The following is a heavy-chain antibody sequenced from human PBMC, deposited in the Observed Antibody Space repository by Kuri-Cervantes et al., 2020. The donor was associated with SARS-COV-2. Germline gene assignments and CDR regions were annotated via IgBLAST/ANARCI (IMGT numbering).Heavy chain of an antibody. CDR1: GGTFSSYA. CDR3: ARDLYYYDSSGPEGYYYYGMDV. J-gene: IGHJ6*02. CDR2: IIPIFGTA. Sequence: SVKVSCKASGGTFSSYAISWVRQAPGQGLEWMGGIIPIFGTANYAQKFQGRVTITADKSTSTAYMELSSLRSEDTAVYYCARDLYYYDSSGPEGYYYYGMDVWSQGTTVTVSS. V-gene: IGHV1-69*06. D-gene: IGHD3-22*01.